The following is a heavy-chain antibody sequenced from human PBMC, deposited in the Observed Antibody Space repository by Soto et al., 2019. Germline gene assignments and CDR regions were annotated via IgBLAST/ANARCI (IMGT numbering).Heavy chain of an antibody. Sequence: QLRESGPGMVKPSETLSLTCTVSGGSISGGVGGRYYGSWIRQPAGKGLEWIGYIYDSGSTYYNPSLKSRVTISVDTSKNQFSLMLSSVTAADTAVYYCAREVIPLTTDWYFDLWGRGTLVTVSS. CDR2: IYDSGST. CDR1: GGSISGGVGGRYY. CDR3: AREVIPLTTDWYFDL. J-gene: IGHJ2*01. V-gene: IGHV4-30-4*01. D-gene: IGHD4-17*01.